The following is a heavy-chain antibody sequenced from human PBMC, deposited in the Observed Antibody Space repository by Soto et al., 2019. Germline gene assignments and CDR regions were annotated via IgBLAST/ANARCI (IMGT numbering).Heavy chain of an antibody. D-gene: IGHD2-15*01. CDR1: GFTFSSYG. Sequence: QVQLVESGGGVVQPGRSLRLSCAASGFTFSSYGMHWVRQAPGKGLEWVAVIWYDGSNKYYADSVKGRFTISRDNSKNTLYLQMNSLRAEDTAVYYCARDCCSGGSCNAFDIWGQGTMVTVSS. V-gene: IGHV3-33*01. CDR3: ARDCCSGGSCNAFDI. J-gene: IGHJ3*02. CDR2: IWYDGSNK.